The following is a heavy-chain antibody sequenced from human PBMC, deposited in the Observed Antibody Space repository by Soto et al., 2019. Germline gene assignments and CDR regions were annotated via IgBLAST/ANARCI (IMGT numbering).Heavy chain of an antibody. CDR2: ISGSDGKT. V-gene: IGHV3-23*01. CDR1: GFSFGSYA. D-gene: IGHD3-3*01. CDR3: ARWSYLDY. Sequence: GSLRLSCAASGFSFGSYALSWVRQAPGKGLEWVSTISGSDGKTFYADSVKGRFSISRDTSQSTLYLQMNSLRADDTAMYYCARWSYLDYWGQGTRVTVAS. J-gene: IGHJ4*02.